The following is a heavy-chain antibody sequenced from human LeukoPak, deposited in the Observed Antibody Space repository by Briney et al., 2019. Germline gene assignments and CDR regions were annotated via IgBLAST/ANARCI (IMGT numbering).Heavy chain of an antibody. V-gene: IGHV1-2*04. J-gene: IGHJ3*02. CDR1: GYTFTCYY. Sequence: ASVKVSCKASGYTFTCYYMHWVRQAPGQGLEWMGWVNPNSGGTNYAQKFQGWVTMTRDTSISTAYKELSRLRSDDTAVYYCARGGITGTTRGPTRLNDAFDIWGQGTMVTVSS. CDR2: VNPNSGGT. CDR3: ARGGITGTTRGPTRLNDAFDI. D-gene: IGHD1-20*01.